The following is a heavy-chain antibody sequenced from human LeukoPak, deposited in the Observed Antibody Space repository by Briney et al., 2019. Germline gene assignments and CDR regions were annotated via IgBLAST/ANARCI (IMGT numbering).Heavy chain of an antibody. J-gene: IGHJ6*03. CDR3: ARMVYDSSGYYSYYYYYMDV. D-gene: IGHD3-22*01. Sequence: ASETLSLTCTVSGGSISSHYWSWIRQPPGKGLEWIGYIYYSGSTNYNPSLKSRVTISVDTSKNQFSLKLSSVTAADTAVYYCARMVYDSSGYYSYYYYYMDVWGKGTTVTVSS. CDR2: IYYSGST. CDR1: GGSISSHY. V-gene: IGHV4-59*11.